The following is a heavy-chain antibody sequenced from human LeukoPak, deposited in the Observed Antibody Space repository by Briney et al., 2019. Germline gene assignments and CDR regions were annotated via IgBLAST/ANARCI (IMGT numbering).Heavy chain of an antibody. V-gene: IGHV4-4*07. D-gene: IGHD3-10*01. J-gene: IGHJ6*03. Sequence: SETLSLTCTVSGGSISSYYWSWIRQPAGKGLEWIGRIYTSGNTNYNPSLKSRVTISVDKSKNQFSLKLSSVTAADTAVYYCAACGITMVRGVIMSDMDVWGKGTTVTVSS. CDR2: IYTSGNT. CDR3: AACGITMVRGVIMSDMDV. CDR1: GGSISSYY.